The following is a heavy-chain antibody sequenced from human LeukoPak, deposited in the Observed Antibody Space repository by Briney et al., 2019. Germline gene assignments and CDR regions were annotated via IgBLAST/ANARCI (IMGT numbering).Heavy chain of an antibody. CDR3: AREVVAAAGTVDY. J-gene: IGHJ4*02. CDR1: GGSFSGYY. Sequence: SETLSLTCAVYGGSFSGYYWSWIRQPPGKGLEWIGYIHYSGSTNYNPSLKSRVTISVDTSKNQFSLILSSVTTADTAVYYCAREVVAAAGTVDYWGQGTLVTVSS. CDR2: IHYSGST. D-gene: IGHD6-13*01. V-gene: IGHV4-59*01.